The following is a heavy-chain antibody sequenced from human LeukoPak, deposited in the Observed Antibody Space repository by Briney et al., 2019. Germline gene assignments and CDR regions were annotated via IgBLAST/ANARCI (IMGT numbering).Heavy chain of an antibody. CDR2: IDYSGST. Sequence: SETLSLTCTVSGGSISSSSYYWDWIRQPPGKGLEWIGNIDYSGSTYYNPSLKSRVTISVDTSKNQFSLKLSSVTAADTAVYYCARGGTFHRPYMVRGVIIAVYFDYWGQGTLVTVSS. D-gene: IGHD3-10*01. J-gene: IGHJ4*02. CDR1: GGSISSSSYY. V-gene: IGHV4-39*01. CDR3: ARGGTFHRPYMVRGVIIAVYFDY.